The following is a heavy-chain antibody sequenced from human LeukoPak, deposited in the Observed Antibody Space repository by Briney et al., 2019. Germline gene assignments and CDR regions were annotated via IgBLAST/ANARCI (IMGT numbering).Heavy chain of an antibody. D-gene: IGHD1-1*01. J-gene: IGHJ6*02. Sequence: GSLRLSCAASGFTVSSNYMSWVRQAPGKGLEWVSVIYSGGGTYYADSVKGRFTISRDNSKNTQYLQMNSLRAEDTAVYYCARAGTEEAQDGMDVWGQGTTVTVSS. CDR3: ARAGTEEAQDGMDV. CDR2: IYSGGGT. V-gene: IGHV3-53*01. CDR1: GFTVSSNY.